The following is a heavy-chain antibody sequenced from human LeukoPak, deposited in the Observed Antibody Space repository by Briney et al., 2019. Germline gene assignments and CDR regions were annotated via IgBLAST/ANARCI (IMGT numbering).Heavy chain of an antibody. Sequence: GGSLRLSCAASGFTFSNHFLDWVRQAAGKGLEWVGHTKNKANSYITEWAASVTGRFTISRDDSKISMYIQMSSLKTDDTAMYDGASIRGTFGYWGQGTLVTVSS. CDR1: GFTFSNHF. CDR3: ASIRGTFGY. V-gene: IGHV3-72*01. D-gene: IGHD1-26*01. J-gene: IGHJ4*02. CDR2: TKNKANSYIT.